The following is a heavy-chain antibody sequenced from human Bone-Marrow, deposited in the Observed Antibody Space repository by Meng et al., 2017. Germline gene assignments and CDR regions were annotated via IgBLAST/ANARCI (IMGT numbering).Heavy chain of an antibody. V-gene: IGHV4-31*01. CDR1: VGSIISGGST. Sequence: QLQYAAPYLVSPSQTLSLTSTFSVGSIISGGSTWSWIRQHPGKGLEWIGYIYYSGSTYYNPSLKSLVTISVDTSKNQFSLKLSSVTAADTAVYYCARWAPSSRTFDYWGQGTLVTVSS. J-gene: IGHJ4*02. CDR2: IYYSGST. D-gene: IGHD6-13*01. CDR3: ARWAPSSRTFDY.